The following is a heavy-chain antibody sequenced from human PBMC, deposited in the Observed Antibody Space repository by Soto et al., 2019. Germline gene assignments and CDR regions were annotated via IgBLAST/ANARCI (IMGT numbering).Heavy chain of an antibody. V-gene: IGHV1-2*04. Sequence: VASVKVSCKASGYTFTGYYMHWVRQAPGQGLEWMGWINPNSGGTNYAQKFQGWVTMTRDTSVSTAYMELSRLRSDDTAVYYCARDRPVERDYGMDVWGQGTTVTVSS. CDR2: INPNSGGT. CDR1: GYTFTGYY. J-gene: IGHJ6*02. CDR3: ARDRPVERDYGMDV.